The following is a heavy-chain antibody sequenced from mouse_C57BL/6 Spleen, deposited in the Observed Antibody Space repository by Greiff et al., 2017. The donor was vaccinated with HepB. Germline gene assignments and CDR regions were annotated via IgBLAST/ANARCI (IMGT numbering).Heavy chain of an antibody. J-gene: IGHJ4*01. D-gene: IGHD1-1*01. CDR2: IDPSDSYT. CDR3: ARCHYGSTPYAMDY. Sequence: QVQLQQPGAELVMPGASVKLSCKASGYTFTSYWMHWVKQRPGQGLEWIGEIDPSDSYTNYNQKFKGKSTLTVDKSSSTAYMQLSSLTSEDSAVYYCARCHYGSTPYAMDYWGQGTSVTVSS. CDR1: GYTFTSYW. V-gene: IGHV1-69*01.